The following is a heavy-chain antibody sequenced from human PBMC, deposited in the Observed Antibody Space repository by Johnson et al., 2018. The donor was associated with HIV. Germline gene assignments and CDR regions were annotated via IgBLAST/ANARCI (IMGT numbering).Heavy chain of an antibody. Sequence: EVQLMESGGGLVKPGGSLRLSCAASGFTFSNAWMSWVRQAPGKGLEWVGRIKSKTDGGTTDYAAPVKGRFTISRDDSKNTLYLQMNSLKTEDTAVYYCTTAVDGAPDAFDIWGQGTMVTVSS. D-gene: IGHD4-17*01. CDR1: GFTFSNAW. CDR3: TTAVDGAPDAFDI. V-gene: IGHV3-15*01. J-gene: IGHJ3*02. CDR2: IKSKTDGGTT.